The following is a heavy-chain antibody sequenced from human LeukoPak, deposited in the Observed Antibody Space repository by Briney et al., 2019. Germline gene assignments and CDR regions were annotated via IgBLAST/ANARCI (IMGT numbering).Heavy chain of an antibody. J-gene: IGHJ4*02. D-gene: IGHD6-13*01. Sequence: GGSLRLSCAASGFTVSSNYMSWVRQAPGKGLEWVSVIYSAGSTYYADSVKGRFTISRDNSKNTLYLQMNNLRAEDTAVYYCARGYSSSWYYFDYWGQGTLVTVSS. CDR2: IYSAGST. CDR1: GFTVSSNY. V-gene: IGHV3-53*01. CDR3: ARGYSSSWYYFDY.